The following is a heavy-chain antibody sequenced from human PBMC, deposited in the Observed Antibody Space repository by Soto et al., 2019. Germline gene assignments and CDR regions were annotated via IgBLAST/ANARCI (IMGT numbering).Heavy chain of an antibody. D-gene: IGHD1-1*01. CDR1: GYTFTSFY. Sequence: EASVKVSCKASGYTFTSFYMHWVRQAPGQGPEWMGIINPSGGSTTYAQKFQGRVTMTTDTSTTTSYMELRSLTSDDTAVYFCARDWKGAEGFDPWGQGTLVTVSS. V-gene: IGHV1-46*01. J-gene: IGHJ5*02. CDR3: ARDWKGAEGFDP. CDR2: INPSGGST.